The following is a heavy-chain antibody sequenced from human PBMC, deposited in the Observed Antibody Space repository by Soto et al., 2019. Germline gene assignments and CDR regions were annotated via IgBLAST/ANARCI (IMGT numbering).Heavy chain of an antibody. CDR1: GFTFRNFG. J-gene: IGHJ6*02. CDR2: VWYDGTNK. D-gene: IGHD3-10*01. V-gene: IGHV3-33*08. Sequence: QVRLVESGGGVVQPGRSLRLSCAASGFTFRNFGFHWVRQAPGKGLEWVALVWYDGTNKYYEESLKGRVSISRDNSKNTLYLEMKSLRAEDTAVYYCARDGDVEGGPPPKDYAMDVWGQGTTVTVSS. CDR3: ARDGDVEGGPPPKDYAMDV.